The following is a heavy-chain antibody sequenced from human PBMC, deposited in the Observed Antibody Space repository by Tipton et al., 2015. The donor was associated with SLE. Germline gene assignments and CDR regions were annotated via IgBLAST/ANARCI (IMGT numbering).Heavy chain of an antibody. CDR1: GGSFSDYF. Sequence: TLSLTCAVYGGSFSDYFCSWIRQPPGEGLEWIGEIKHGGITNYNPSLKSRVTILGDTSKNQFSLKLSSVTAADTAVYYCANNGQLAIRDYYHYGMDLWGQGTTVTVSS. D-gene: IGHD6-13*01. V-gene: IGHV4-34*01. CDR3: ANNGQLAIRDYYHYGMDL. J-gene: IGHJ6*02. CDR2: IKHGGIT.